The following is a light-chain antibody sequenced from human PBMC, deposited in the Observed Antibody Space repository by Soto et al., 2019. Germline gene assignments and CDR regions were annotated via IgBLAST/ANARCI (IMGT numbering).Light chain of an antibody. V-gene: IGKV3-15*01. CDR3: QQYNNWPRK. CDR1: QSVSSN. Sequence: EIVMTQSPCTLSVSPVESATLSCRASQSVSSNLAWYQQKPGQAPRLLIYAASSRAPGIPARFSGSGSGTEFTLTISSLQSEDFAVYYCQQYNNWPRKFGQGTKVDIK. J-gene: IGKJ1*01. CDR2: AAS.